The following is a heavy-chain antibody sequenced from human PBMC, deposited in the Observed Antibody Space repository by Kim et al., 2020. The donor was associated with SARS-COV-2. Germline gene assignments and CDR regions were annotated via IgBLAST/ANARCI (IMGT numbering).Heavy chain of an antibody. V-gene: IGHV3-30*07. CDR3: ARARPWGVSSWEPDY. Sequence: DTVKGQFTISKDNTKSKLYLQMNSLRAEVTAVYYCARARPWGVSSWEPDYWGQGTLVTVSS. D-gene: IGHD6-13*01. J-gene: IGHJ4*02.